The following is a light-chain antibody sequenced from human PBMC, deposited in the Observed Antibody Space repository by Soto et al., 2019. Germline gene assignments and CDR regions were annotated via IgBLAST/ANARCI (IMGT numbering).Light chain of an antibody. CDR3: QQYGSSPPT. CDR1: QSVSNNY. CDR2: GAS. Sequence: ETVLTHSPGTLSLSPGERATLSCRASQSVSNNYLAWYQQKPGQAPRLLIYGASSRATGIPDRFSGSGSGTDSTLTISRLEPEDFAMYYCQQYGSSPPTFGRGTKVDIK. V-gene: IGKV3-20*01. J-gene: IGKJ1*01.